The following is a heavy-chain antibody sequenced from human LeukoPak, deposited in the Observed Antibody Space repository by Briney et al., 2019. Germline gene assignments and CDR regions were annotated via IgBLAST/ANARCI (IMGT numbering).Heavy chain of an antibody. CDR3: ARDYYGMDV. CDR2: ISAYNGNT. CDR1: XYTFTXYG. V-gene: IGHV1-18*01. J-gene: IGHJ6*02. Sequence: VKVSCXXXXYTFTXYGISWVRQAPGQGLEWMGWISAYNGNTNYAQKLQGRVTMTTDTSTSTAYMELRSLRSDDTAVYYCARDYYGMDVWGQGTTVTVSS.